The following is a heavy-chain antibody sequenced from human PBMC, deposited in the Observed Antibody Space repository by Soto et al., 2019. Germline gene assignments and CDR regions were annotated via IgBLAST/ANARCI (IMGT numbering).Heavy chain of an antibody. D-gene: IGHD3-16*01. V-gene: IGHV1-18*01. Sequence: QVQLVQSGAEVKNPGASVKVSCKASGYRFTSYGIGWVRQAPGQGLEWMGWINAYNGNTNYAQKLQGRVTLTTDTSTSTAYMELRSLRSNDTAVYYCEMVDVYVTPSPQDVWGQGTTVTVSS. CDR2: INAYNGNT. CDR1: GYRFTSYG. J-gene: IGHJ6*02. CDR3: EMVDVYVTPSPQDV.